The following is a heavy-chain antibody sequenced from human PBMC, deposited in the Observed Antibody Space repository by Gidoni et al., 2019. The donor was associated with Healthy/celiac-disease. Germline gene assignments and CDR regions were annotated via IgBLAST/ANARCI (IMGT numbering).Heavy chain of an antibody. Sequence: QVQLQESGPGLVKPSQTLSLTCTVSGGPISSGGYYWSWIRQHPGKGLEWIGYIYYSGSTYYNPSLKSRVTISVDTSKNQFSLKLSSVTAADTAVYYCARFGGYCSGGSCYLGWFDPWGQGTLVTVSS. V-gene: IGHV4-31*03. CDR1: GGPISSGGYY. CDR2: IYYSGST. J-gene: IGHJ5*02. D-gene: IGHD2-15*01. CDR3: ARFGGYCSGGSCYLGWFDP.